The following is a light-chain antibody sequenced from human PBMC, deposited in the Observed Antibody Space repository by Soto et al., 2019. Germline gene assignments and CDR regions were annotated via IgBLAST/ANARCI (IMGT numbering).Light chain of an antibody. J-gene: IGLJ1*01. CDR1: NIESKS. CDR2: VDS. Sequence: SYELTQPPSVSVAPVQTARITCGGNNIESKSVDWYQQRPGQAPVLVIYVDSDRPSGIPYRFSASTSGNTAALTISRVEAGYEADYYCQVWDTISDHYVFGSGTKLTVL. V-gene: IGLV3-21*02. CDR3: QVWDTISDHYV.